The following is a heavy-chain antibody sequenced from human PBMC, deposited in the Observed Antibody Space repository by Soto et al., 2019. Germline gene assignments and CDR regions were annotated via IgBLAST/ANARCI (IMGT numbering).Heavy chain of an antibody. CDR3: ARGVWSRYCTNGVCYTGWFDP. CDR2: INPNSGGT. Sequence: ASVKVSCKASGYTFTGYYMHWVRQAPGQGLEWMGWINPNSGGTNYAQKFQGWVTMTRDTSISTAYMELSRLRSDDTAVYYCARGVWSRYCTNGVCYTGWFDPWGQGTLVTVSS. V-gene: IGHV1-2*04. D-gene: IGHD2-8*01. CDR1: GYTFTGYY. J-gene: IGHJ5*02.